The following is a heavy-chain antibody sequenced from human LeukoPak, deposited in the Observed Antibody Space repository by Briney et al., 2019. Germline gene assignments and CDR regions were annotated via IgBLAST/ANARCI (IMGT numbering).Heavy chain of an antibody. CDR2: MNPNSGNT. CDR3: ARGRGPGYSDYDPPDY. CDR1: EYTFTSYD. D-gene: IGHD5-12*01. J-gene: IGHJ4*02. V-gene: IGHV1-8*03. Sequence: AAVKFSCKASEYTFTSYDINWVRQATGQGLEWMGWMNPNSGNTGYAQKFQGRVTITRNTAISTAYMELSSLRSEDTAVYYCARGRGPGYSDYDPPDYWGQGTLVTVSS.